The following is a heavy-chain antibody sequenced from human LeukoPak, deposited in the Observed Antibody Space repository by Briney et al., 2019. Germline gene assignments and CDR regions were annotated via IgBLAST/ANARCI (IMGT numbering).Heavy chain of an antibody. D-gene: IGHD6-13*01. CDR3: ARARLFIAAYSPQYYFDY. Sequence: SETLSLTCTVSGGSISSYYWSWIRQPPGKGLEWIGYIYYSGSTNYNPSLKSRVTISVDTSKNQFSLKLSSVTAADTAVYYCARARLFIAAYSPQYYFDYWGQGTLVTVSP. V-gene: IGHV4-59*01. CDR2: IYYSGST. J-gene: IGHJ4*02. CDR1: GGSISSYY.